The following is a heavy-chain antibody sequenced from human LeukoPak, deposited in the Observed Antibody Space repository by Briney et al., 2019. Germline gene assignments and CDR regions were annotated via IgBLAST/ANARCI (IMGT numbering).Heavy chain of an antibody. CDR2: MNPNSGNT. V-gene: IGHV1-8*01. CDR3: ARSGVTMVRGVIALYYYYYMDV. Sequence: ASVKVSCKASGYTFTSYNINWVRQATGQGLEWMGWMNPNSGNTGYAQKFQGRVTMTRNTSISTAYMELSSLRSEDTAVYYCARSGVTMVRGVIALYYYYYMDVWGKGTTVTISS. D-gene: IGHD3-10*01. CDR1: GYTFTSYN. J-gene: IGHJ6*03.